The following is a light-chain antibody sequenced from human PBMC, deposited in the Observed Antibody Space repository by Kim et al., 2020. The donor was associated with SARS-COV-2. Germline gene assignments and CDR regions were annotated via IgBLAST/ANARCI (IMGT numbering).Light chain of an antibody. CDR1: NIGTKH. Sequence: SYELTQPPSVSVALGQTAKITCAGNNIGTKHVHWYQQKSGQAPVTVIYKNVNLASGIPERFSGSNSGNTATLTISRAQAGDEADYYCQVWDSNTVVFGGGTKVTVL. CDR3: QVWDSNTVV. V-gene: IGLV3-9*01. CDR2: KNV. J-gene: IGLJ3*02.